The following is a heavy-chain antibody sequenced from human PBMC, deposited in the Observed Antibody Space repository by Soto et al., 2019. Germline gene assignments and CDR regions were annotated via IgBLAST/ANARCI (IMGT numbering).Heavy chain of an antibody. CDR3: ARENRDDNSGWYSSSDWFDP. D-gene: IGHD6-19*01. Sequence: QGQLVQSGAEVKKPGSSVRVSCKASGDTSYSFSISWVRQARGQGLEWMGGIIPMFGTGNYAQKFQGRLTITADESTGTSYMDLKSLRSEDTAVYFCARENRDDNSGWYSSSDWFDPWGQGTLVTVSS. J-gene: IGHJ5*02. CDR2: IIPMFGTG. V-gene: IGHV1-69*01. CDR1: GDTSYSFS.